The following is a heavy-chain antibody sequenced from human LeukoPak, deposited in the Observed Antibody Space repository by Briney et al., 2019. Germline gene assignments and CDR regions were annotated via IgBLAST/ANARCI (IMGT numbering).Heavy chain of an antibody. V-gene: IGHV3-21*01. Sequence: GGSLRLSCVVSGFTFSSHSVNWVRQARGKGLEWVLSITTSNYIFYAESVKGRFTISRDNAKNSLYLQMTSLRAEDTAVYYCVREQARAGSFDYWGQGTLVTVSS. CDR3: VREQARAGSFDY. D-gene: IGHD6-19*01. J-gene: IGHJ4*02. CDR2: ITTSNYI. CDR1: GFTFSSHS.